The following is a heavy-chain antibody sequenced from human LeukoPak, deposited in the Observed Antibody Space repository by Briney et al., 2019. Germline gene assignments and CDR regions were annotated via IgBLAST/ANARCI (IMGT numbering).Heavy chain of an antibody. V-gene: IGHV4-61*02. D-gene: IGHD1-14*01. Sequence: SQTLSLACTVSGGSISSGSYYWSWIRQPAGKGLEWIGRIYTSGSTNYNPSLKSRVTISVDTSKNQFSLKLSSVTAADTAVYYCARELSNRGLRWGQGTLVTVSS. CDR3: ARELSNRGLR. CDR2: IYTSGST. CDR1: GGSISSGSYY. J-gene: IGHJ4*02.